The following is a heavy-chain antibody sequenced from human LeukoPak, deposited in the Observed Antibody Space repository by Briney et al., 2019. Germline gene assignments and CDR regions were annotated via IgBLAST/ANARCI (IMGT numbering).Heavy chain of an antibody. CDR1: GFTVSSNN. Sequence: GGSLRLSCAASGFTVSSNNMSWVRQAPGKGLEWVSVIYSGGSTYYADSVKGRFTISRDNSKNTLYLQMNSLRAEDTAVYYCARGYCSSTSCPHFDYWGQGTLVTVSS. J-gene: IGHJ4*02. CDR2: IYSGGST. CDR3: ARGYCSSTSCPHFDY. V-gene: IGHV3-53*01. D-gene: IGHD2-2*01.